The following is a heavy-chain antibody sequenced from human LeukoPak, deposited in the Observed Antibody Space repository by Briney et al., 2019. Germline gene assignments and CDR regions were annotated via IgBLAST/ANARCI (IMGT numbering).Heavy chain of an antibody. D-gene: IGHD6-19*01. J-gene: IGHJ5*02. CDR1: RYSFTPHE. CDR2: RNPDTGNT. Sequence: ASLRVSSKASRYSFTPHEINWVRQTAGQGPEWRGGRNPDTGNTGSVQRCKGGVTISTETSPKTPYTGIRSLSSADTAVYFCARAPSRTTGWYDWRFDPWGQGTQVSVSS. V-gene: IGHV1-8*03. CDR3: ARAPSRTTGWYDWRFDP.